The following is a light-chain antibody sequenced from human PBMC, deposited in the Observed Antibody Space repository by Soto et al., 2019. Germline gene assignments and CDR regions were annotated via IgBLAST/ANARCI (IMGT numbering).Light chain of an antibody. CDR1: SSDVGSYNY. CDR2: EVN. CDR3: SSYTSTNTQV. Sequence: QSALTQPASVSGSPGQSITISCTGTSSDVGSYNYVSWYQQYPGKVPKLMIYEVNNRPSGVSNRFSGSKSGNTASLTISGLQPEDEADYFCSSYTSTNTQVFGSGTKVTVL. J-gene: IGLJ1*01. V-gene: IGLV2-14*01.